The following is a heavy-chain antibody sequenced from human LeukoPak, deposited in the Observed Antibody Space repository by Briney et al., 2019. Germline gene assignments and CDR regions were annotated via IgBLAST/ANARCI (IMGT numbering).Heavy chain of an antibody. V-gene: IGHV3-21*01. D-gene: IGHD2-2*01. J-gene: IGHJ4*02. Sequence: PGGSLRLSCAASGFTFSSYSMNWVRQGPGKGLEWVSSISSSSSYIYYADSVKGRFTISRDNAKNSLYLQMNSLRAEDTAVYYCARIGYCSSTSCPNWVWGQGTLVTISS. CDR1: GFTFSSYS. CDR3: ARIGYCSSTSCPNWV. CDR2: ISSSSSYI.